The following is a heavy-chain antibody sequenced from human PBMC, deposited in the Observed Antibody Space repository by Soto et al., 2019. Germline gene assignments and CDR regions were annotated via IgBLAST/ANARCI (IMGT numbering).Heavy chain of an antibody. J-gene: IGHJ4*02. CDR2: ISAYNGNT. D-gene: IGHD3-22*01. CDR3: ARLEYYYDSSGYYYLDY. CDR1: GYTFTSYG. V-gene: IGHV1-18*01. Sequence: ASVKVSCKASGYTFTSYGISWVRQAPGQGLEWMGWISAYNGNTNYAQKLQGRVTMTTDTSTSTAYMELRSLRSDDTAVYYCARLEYYYDSSGYYYLDYWGQGTLVTVSS.